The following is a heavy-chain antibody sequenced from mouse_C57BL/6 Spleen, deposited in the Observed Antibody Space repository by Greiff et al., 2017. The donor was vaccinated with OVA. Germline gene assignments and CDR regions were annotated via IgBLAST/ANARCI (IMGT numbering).Heavy chain of an antibody. V-gene: IGHV1-69*01. CDR2: IDPSDSYT. CDR3: ARRKGPGYFDY. J-gene: IGHJ2*01. D-gene: IGHD3-3*01. CDR1: GYTFTSYW. Sequence: QVQLKESGAELVMPGASVKLSCKASGYTFTSYWMHWVKQRPGQGLEWIGEIDPSDSYTNYNQKFKGKSTLTVDKSSSTAYMQLSSLTSEDSAVYYCARRKGPGYFDYWGQGTTLTVSS.